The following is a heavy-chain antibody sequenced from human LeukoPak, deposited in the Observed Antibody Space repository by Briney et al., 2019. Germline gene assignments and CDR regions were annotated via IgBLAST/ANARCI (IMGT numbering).Heavy chain of an antibody. J-gene: IGHJ4*02. V-gene: IGHV1-2*02. D-gene: IGHD1-1*01. Sequence: ASVKVSCKASGYTFTDYYIHWVRQAPGQGLEWMGWINPDSGGTNYAQKFQGRVTMTRDTSIRTAYMELSRLRSDDTAVYYCARDGHLSYQSIWMFPDYWGQGTRVTVSS. CDR3: ARDGHLSYQSIWMFPDY. CDR1: GYTFTDYY. CDR2: INPDSGGT.